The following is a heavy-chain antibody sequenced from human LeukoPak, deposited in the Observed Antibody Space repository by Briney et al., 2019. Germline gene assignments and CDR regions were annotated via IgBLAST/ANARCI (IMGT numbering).Heavy chain of an antibody. J-gene: IGHJ4*02. CDR2: IYTSGST. V-gene: IGHV4-61*02. Sequence: SQTLSLTCTVSGGSISSGSYYWSWIRQPAGKGLEWIGRIYTSGSTIFNPSLKSRVTISLDTSKNQFSLKLSSVTAADTAVYYCARATGTPLPFRSFDSWGQGTLVTVSS. CDR3: ARATGTPLPFRSFDS. CDR1: GGSISSGSYY. D-gene: IGHD1-1*01.